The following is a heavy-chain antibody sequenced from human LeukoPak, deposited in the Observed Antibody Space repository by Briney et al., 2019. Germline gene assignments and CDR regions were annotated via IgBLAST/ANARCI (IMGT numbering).Heavy chain of an antibody. J-gene: IGHJ3*01. CDR3: ARVNDSGSVL. V-gene: IGHV4-59*01. D-gene: IGHD5-12*01. CDR1: GGSISGYY. Sequence: AWETLSLTCTVSGGSISGYYWSWLRQPPGKGLEWLSYIYYSGTTSYNPSLKSRVTISADTSKSQFSLKLSSVTAADTAVYYCARVNDSGSVLSGPGTMVTVSS. CDR2: IYYSGTT.